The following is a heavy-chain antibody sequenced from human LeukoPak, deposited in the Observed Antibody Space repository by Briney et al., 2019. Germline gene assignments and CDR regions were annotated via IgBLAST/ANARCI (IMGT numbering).Heavy chain of an antibody. CDR3: ARHRGGWNNDAFDI. CDR1: GGTFSSYA. Sequence: SVKVSCKASGGTFSSYAISWVRQAPGQGLEWMGGIIPIFGTANYAQKFQGRVTITTDESTSTAYMELSSLRYADTAVYFCARHRGGWNNDAFDIWGQGAMVTVSS. D-gene: IGHD1/OR15-1a*01. CDR2: IIPIFGTA. V-gene: IGHV1-69*05. J-gene: IGHJ3*02.